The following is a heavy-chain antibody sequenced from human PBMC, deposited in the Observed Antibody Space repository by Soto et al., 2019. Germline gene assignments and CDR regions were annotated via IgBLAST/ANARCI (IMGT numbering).Heavy chain of an antibody. J-gene: IGHJ4*02. V-gene: IGHV1-46*04. D-gene: IGHD6-25*01. CDR3: AGVTPAGIAVAAVYD. CDR1: GYTFTSYY. Sequence: QVQLVQSGAEVKKPGASVKVSCKASGYTFTSYYMHWVRQAPGQGLEWMGIINPSGGSTSYAQKLQGRVTMHTDTSTSTVYKELSLLRSEVTAVYYGAGVTPAGIAVAAVYDWGQGPLVTVS. CDR2: INPSGGST.